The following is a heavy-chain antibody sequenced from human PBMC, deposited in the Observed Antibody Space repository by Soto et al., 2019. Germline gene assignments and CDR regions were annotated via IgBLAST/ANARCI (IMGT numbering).Heavy chain of an antibody. V-gene: IGHV3-30-3*01. CDR3: ASAKPTMITCGGVHGFYGMDV. CDR1: GFTFSSYA. CDR2: ISYDGSNK. Sequence: QVQLVESGGGVVQPGRSLRLSCAASGFTFSSYAMHWVRQAPGKGLEWVAVISYDGSNKYYADSVKGRFTISRDNSKNXLXLXTNRLRAEDTAVYYCASAKPTMITCGGVHGFYGMDVWGQGTTVTVSS. D-gene: IGHD3-16*01. J-gene: IGHJ6*02.